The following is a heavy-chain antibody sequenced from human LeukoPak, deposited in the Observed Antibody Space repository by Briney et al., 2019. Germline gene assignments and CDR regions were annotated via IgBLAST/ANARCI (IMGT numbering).Heavy chain of an antibody. V-gene: IGHV3-66*01. CDR3: ARDAGFDAFDI. CDR2: LYNNGGT. J-gene: IGHJ3*02. D-gene: IGHD3-9*01. CDR1: GFHVRNNY. Sequence: GGSLRLSCAASGFHVRNNYMSWVRQAPGKGLEWVSILYNNGGTDYADSVRGRFAISTDNSKNTLYLQMNGLRVEDTAIDYCARDAGFDAFDIWGQGTMVGVSS.